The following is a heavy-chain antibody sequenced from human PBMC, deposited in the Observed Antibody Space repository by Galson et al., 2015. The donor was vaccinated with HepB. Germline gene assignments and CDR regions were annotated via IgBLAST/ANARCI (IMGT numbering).Heavy chain of an antibody. J-gene: IGHJ6*02. V-gene: IGHV3-30*04. Sequence: SLRLSCAASGFTFSSYAMHWVRQAPGKGLEWVAVISYDGSNKYYADSVKGRFTISRDNSKNTLYLQMNSLRAEDTAVYYCARGDIVVVPAKGSYYYYYYGMDVWGQGTTVTVSS. CDR2: ISYDGSNK. D-gene: IGHD2-2*01. CDR1: GFTFSSYA. CDR3: ARGDIVVVPAKGSYYYYYYGMDV.